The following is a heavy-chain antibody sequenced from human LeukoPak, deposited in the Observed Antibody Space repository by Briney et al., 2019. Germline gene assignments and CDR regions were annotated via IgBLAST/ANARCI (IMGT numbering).Heavy chain of an antibody. V-gene: IGHV4-59*08. D-gene: IGHD3-22*01. CDR1: GGSISSYY. Sequence: PSETLSLTCTVSGGSISSYYWSWIRQPPGKGLEWIGYIYYSGSTNYNPSLKSRVTISVDTSKNQFSLKLSSVTAADTAVYYCASRYYYDSSGYQFDYWGQGTLVTVSS. CDR2: IYYSGST. J-gene: IGHJ4*02. CDR3: ASRYYYDSSGYQFDY.